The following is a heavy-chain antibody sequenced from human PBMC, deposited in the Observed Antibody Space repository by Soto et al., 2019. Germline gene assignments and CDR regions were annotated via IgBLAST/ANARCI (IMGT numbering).Heavy chain of an antibody. CDR1: GYTFSNYG. Sequence: RLVQSGAEVKKPGASVKVSCKASGYTFSNYGISWVRQAPGQGLEWMGWISGYNGITNYVQKFQGRGTMTTDTSTRTAYMELRSLRDEDTAVYYCARAEKGVTGRTWADWGQGTLVTVSS. CDR3: ARAEKGVTGRTWAD. V-gene: IGHV1-18*04. CDR2: ISGYNGIT. D-gene: IGHD1-20*01. J-gene: IGHJ4*02.